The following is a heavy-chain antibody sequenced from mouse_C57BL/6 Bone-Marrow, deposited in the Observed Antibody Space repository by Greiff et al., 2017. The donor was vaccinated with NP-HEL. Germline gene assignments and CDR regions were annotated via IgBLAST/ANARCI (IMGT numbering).Heavy chain of an antibody. J-gene: IGHJ4*01. CDR2: INPNNGGT. V-gene: IGHV1-18*01. CDR3: AREAIYYYGSSYFYYAMDY. Sequence: EVQLQQSGPELVKPGASVKIPCKASGYTFTDYNMDWVKQSHGKSLEWIGDINPNNGGTIYNQKFKGKATLTVDKSSSTAYMELRSLTSEDTAVYYCAREAIYYYGSSYFYYAMDYWGQGTSVTVSS. D-gene: IGHD1-1*01. CDR1: GYTFTDYN.